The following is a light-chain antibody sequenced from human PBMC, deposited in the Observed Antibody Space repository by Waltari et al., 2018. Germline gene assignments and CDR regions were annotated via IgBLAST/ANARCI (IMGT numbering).Light chain of an antibody. J-gene: IGKJ4*01. CDR2: WAS. V-gene: IGKV4-1*01. CDR3: QEYYTDSLT. CDR1: QSCLSRPNMNND. Sequence: DIVMTQSPDSLTVSLGERATIDCKSSQSCLSRPNMNNDIAWYQLKSGQPPKLLISWASTRESGVPDRFSGSGSGTEFTLTISDLQAEDVAVYYCQEYYTDSLTFGGGTK.